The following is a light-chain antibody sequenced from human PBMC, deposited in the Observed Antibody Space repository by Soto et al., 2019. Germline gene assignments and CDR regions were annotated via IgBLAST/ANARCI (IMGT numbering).Light chain of an antibody. V-gene: IGKV3D-15*01. CDR3: QQYNNWPLT. CDR2: GAS. CDR1: QRVDDSH. Sequence: EIVLTQSPGSLALCPGGRATLAGGASQRVDDSHLAWHQQRPGQAPRLLIYGASTRATGVPARFSGGGSGTEFTLTITSLQSEDFAVYWCQQYNNWPLTFGPRTRLEIK. J-gene: IGKJ5*01.